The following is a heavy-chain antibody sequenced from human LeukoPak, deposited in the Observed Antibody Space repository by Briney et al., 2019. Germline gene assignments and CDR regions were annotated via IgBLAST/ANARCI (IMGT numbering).Heavy chain of an antibody. CDR2: ISFDGTKK. CDR3: ARARTGPFDK. J-gene: IGHJ4*01. V-gene: IGHV3-30*04. D-gene: IGHD1-1*01. Sequence: GRSLRLSCAASGFTFSNYAIHWVRQAPGKGLEWVAGISFDGTKKLYGDSVKGRFTISRDNSKYILYLQMDTLRPDDTAVYYCARARTGPFDKWGQGALVTVSS. CDR1: GFTFSNYA.